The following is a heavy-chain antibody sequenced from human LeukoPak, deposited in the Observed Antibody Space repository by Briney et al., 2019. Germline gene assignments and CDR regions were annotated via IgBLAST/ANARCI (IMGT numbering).Heavy chain of an antibody. CDR3: AREPHGDSSSFPSYFDY. V-gene: IGHV1-46*03. J-gene: IGHJ4*02. CDR1: GYTFTSYY. D-gene: IGHD6-6*01. CDR2: VNPSGGST. Sequence: ASVKVSCKASGYTFTSYYMHWVRQAPGQGLEWMGIVNPSGGSTSYAQKFRGRVTMTRDTSTSTVYMELSSLRSEDTAVYYCAREPHGDSSSFPSYFDYWGQGTLVTVSS.